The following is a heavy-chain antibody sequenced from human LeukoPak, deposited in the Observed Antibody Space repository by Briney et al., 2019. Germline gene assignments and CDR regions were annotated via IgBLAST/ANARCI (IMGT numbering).Heavy chain of an antibody. CDR1: GYTFTSYG. D-gene: IGHD3-22*01. J-gene: IGHJ4*02. Sequence: ASVKVSCKASGYTFTSYGISWVRQAPGQGLEWMGWISAYNGNTNYAQKLQGRVTMTTDTSTSTAYMELRSLRSDDTAVYYCARSLFYYDSSGYQIDYWGQGTLVTVFS. CDR2: ISAYNGNT. CDR3: ARSLFYYDSSGYQIDY. V-gene: IGHV1-18*01.